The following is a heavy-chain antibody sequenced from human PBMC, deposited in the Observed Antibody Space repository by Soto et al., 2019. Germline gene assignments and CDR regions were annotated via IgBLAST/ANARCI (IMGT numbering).Heavy chain of an antibody. D-gene: IGHD3-22*01. V-gene: IGHV1-46*01. J-gene: IGHJ2*01. CDR1: GYTFTSYY. Sequence: ASVKVSCKASGYTFTSYYMHWVRQAPGQGLEWMGIINPSGGSTSYAQKFQGRVTITADTSANTVYLELSSLRSEETAVYYCASTKYDSSAYYYWYLGLWGRGTLVTVSS. CDR3: ASTKYDSSAYYYWYLGL. CDR2: INPSGGST.